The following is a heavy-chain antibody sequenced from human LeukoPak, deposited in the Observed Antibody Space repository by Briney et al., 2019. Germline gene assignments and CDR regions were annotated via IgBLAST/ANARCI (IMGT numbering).Heavy chain of an antibody. J-gene: IGHJ4*02. CDR2: VSYSGYP. Sequence: SETLSLTCNVSGGSTSGYHWSWIRQSPDKGLEWIGYVSYSGYPNYSPSLKSRVTMSLDTSKNHVSLKLNSVTAADTALYYCARHLSGSHSRGIDSWGRGTLVIVST. D-gene: IGHD1-26*01. CDR1: GGSTSGYH. CDR3: ARHLSGSHSRGIDS. V-gene: IGHV4-59*08.